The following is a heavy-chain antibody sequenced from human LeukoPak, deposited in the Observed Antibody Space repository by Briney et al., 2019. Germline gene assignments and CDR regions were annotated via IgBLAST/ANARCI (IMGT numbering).Heavy chain of an antibody. CDR3: ARDQTPMVILGY. CDR1: GFTVSSNY. J-gene: IGHJ4*02. V-gene: IGHV3-53*01. Sequence: PGGSLRLSCAASGFTVSSNYMTWVRQAPGKGLEWVSLIYSGGITYYADSVKGRFTISRDNSKNTLYLQMNSLRAEDTAVYYCARDQTPMVILGYWGQGTLVTVSS. CDR2: IYSGGIT. D-gene: IGHD5-18*01.